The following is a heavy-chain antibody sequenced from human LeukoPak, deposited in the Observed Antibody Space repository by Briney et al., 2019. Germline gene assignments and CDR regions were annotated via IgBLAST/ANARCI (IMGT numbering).Heavy chain of an antibody. CDR3: AREYSSSTGKASDY. V-gene: IGHV3-21*01. J-gene: IGHJ4*02. Sequence: GGSLRLSCVASGFTFNNYWMSWVRQAPGKGLEWVSSITSSSFSIYYADSVKGRFTISRDNAKNSLYLQMNSLRAEDTAMYYCAREYSSSTGKASDYWGQGTLVTVSS. CDR1: GFTFNNYW. D-gene: IGHD6-6*01. CDR2: ITSSSFSI.